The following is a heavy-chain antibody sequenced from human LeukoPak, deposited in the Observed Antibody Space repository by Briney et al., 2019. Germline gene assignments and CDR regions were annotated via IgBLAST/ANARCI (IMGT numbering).Heavy chain of an antibody. CDR3: ASYSGYDYVIFDY. D-gene: IGHD5-12*01. Sequence: KFQGRVTITRDTSASTAYMELSSLRSEDMAVYYCASYSGYDYVIFDYWGQGTLVTVSS. V-gene: IGHV1-3*01. J-gene: IGHJ4*02.